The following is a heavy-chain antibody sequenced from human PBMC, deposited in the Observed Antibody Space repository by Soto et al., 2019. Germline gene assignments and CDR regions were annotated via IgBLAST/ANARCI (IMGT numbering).Heavy chain of an antibody. Sequence: GGSLRLSCAASGFTFSSYWMHWVRQAPGKGLVWVSRINSDGSSTSYADSVKGRFTISRDNAKNTLYLQMNSLRAEDAAVYYCARALYYYGPAGMDVWGQGTTVTVSS. V-gene: IGHV3-74*01. J-gene: IGHJ6*02. CDR2: INSDGSST. CDR1: GFTFSSYW. CDR3: ARALYYYGPAGMDV. D-gene: IGHD3-10*01.